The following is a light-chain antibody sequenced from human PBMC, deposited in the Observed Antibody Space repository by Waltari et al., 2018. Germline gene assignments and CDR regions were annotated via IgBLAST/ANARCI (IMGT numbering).Light chain of an antibody. CDR1: QDINHY. V-gene: IGKV1-9*01. CDR3: QQLKGFPIT. CDR2: AVS. Sequence: DIQLTQSPSFLSASVGDTVTITCRASQDINHYLAWYQQKPGKAPNHLIYAVSTLRRGVPSRVSGSASGTEFTLTINSLQPEDFATYYCQQLKGFPITFGQGTRLEIK. J-gene: IGKJ5*01.